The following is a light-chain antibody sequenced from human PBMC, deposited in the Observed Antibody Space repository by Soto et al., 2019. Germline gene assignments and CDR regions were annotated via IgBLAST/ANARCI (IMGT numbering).Light chain of an antibody. CDR2: DAS. V-gene: IGKV3D-15*01. CDR1: QYINTR. J-gene: IGKJ5*01. Sequence: EIVLTQSPATLSSFPGDRVTLSCRASQYINTRLAWYQQKPGLAPRLLIYDASSRATGIPDRFSGSGSGTEFTLTINSLQSEDSAVYYCQQHNQWPITFGQGTRLEIK. CDR3: QQHNQWPIT.